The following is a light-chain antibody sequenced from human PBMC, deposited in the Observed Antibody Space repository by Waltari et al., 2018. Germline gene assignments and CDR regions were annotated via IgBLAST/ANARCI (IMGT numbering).Light chain of an antibody. CDR3: CSYAGSYTFV. J-gene: IGLJ3*02. CDR1: SSDVGGYNY. CDR2: DVS. Sequence: QSALTQPRSVSGSPGQSVTIPCTGTSSDVGGYNYISWYQHHPGKAPKLMMYDVSKRPSGVPDRFSGSKSGNTASLTISGLQAEDEADYYCCSYAGSYTFVFGGGTKLTVL. V-gene: IGLV2-11*01.